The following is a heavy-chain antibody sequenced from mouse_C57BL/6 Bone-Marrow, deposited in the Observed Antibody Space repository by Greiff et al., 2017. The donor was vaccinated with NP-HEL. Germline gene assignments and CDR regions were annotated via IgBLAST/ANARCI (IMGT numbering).Heavy chain of an antibody. J-gene: IGHJ1*03. Sequence: VQLQQSGAELVRPGTSVKVSCKASGYAFTNYLIEWVKQRPGQGLEWIGVINPGSGGTNYNEKFKGKATLTADKSSSTAYMQLSSLTSEDSAVYCCARENYYGEGYFDVWGTGTTVTVSS. CDR1: GYAFTNYL. CDR2: INPGSGGT. V-gene: IGHV1-54*01. D-gene: IGHD1-1*01. CDR3: ARENYYGEGYFDV.